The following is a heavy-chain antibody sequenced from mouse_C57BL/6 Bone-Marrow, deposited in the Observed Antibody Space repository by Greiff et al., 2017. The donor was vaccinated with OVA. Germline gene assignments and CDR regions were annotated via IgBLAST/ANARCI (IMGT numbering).Heavy chain of an antibody. CDR1: GYTFTGYW. D-gene: IGHD2-3*01. J-gene: IGHJ2*01. Sequence: LVESGAELMKPGASVKLSCKATGYTFTGYWIEWVKQRPGHGLEWIGEILPGSGSTNYNEKFKGKATFTADTSSNTAYMQLSSLTTEDSAIYYCARLGPIGWLLRGYFDYWGQGTTLTVSS. CDR3: ARLGPIGWLLRGYFDY. CDR2: ILPGSGST. V-gene: IGHV1-9*01.